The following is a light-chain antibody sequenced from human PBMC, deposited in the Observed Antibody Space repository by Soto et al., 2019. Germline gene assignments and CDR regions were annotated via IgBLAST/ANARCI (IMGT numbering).Light chain of an antibody. CDR3: NSYTSTSTVV. CDR2: DVS. Sequence: QSVLTQPASVSGSPGQSITISCTGTSSDVGGYNYVSWYQQHPGKAPKLMIYDVSYRPSGVSDRFSGSKSGNTASLTISGLQAEDEADYYCNSYTSTSTVVFGGGTQLTVL. V-gene: IGLV2-14*01. J-gene: IGLJ2*01. CDR1: SSDVGGYNY.